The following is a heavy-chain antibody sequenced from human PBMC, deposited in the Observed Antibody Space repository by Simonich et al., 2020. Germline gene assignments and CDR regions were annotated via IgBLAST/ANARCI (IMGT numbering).Heavy chain of an antibody. V-gene: IGHV1-2*02. Sequence: QVQLVQSGAEVKKPGASVKVSCKASGYTFTGYYMHWVRQAPGQGLEWKGGSNPNSGGTNYAQKFQGRVTMTRDTYISTADMELSRLRSDDTAVYYCARVRFEAFDIWGQGTMVTVSS. CDR3: ARVRFEAFDI. CDR1: GYTFTGYY. J-gene: IGHJ3*02. CDR2: SNPNSGGT.